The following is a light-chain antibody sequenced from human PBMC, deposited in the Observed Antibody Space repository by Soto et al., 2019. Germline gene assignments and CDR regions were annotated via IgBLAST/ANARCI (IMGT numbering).Light chain of an antibody. Sequence: EIVLTQSPATLSLSPGERATLSCRASQSVSNYLAWYQEKPGQAPRLLIYDACNRATGIPARLSGGGSGRDFSLPISSLEPEDFAVYYCHQRSSWPITFGQGTRLEIK. J-gene: IGKJ5*01. CDR2: DAC. CDR3: HQRSSWPIT. CDR1: QSVSNY. V-gene: IGKV3-11*02.